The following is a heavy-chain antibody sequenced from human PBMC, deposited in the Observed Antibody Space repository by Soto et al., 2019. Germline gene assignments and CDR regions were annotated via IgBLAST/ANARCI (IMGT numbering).Heavy chain of an antibody. V-gene: IGHV4-31*03. CDR1: GGSISSGGYY. CDR3: ARGRVGSSWYWGTFFDY. CDR2: IYYSGST. J-gene: IGHJ4*02. D-gene: IGHD6-13*01. Sequence: TSETLSLTCTVSGGSISSGGYYWSWIRQHPGKGLEWIGYIYYSGSTYYNPSLKSRVTISVDTSKNQFSLKLSSVTAADTAVYYCARGRVGSSWYWGTFFDYWGQGTLVTVSS.